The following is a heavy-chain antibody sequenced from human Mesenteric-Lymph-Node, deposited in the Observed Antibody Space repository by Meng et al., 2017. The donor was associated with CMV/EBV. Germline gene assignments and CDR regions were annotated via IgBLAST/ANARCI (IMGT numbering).Heavy chain of an antibody. Sequence: YTFTAYYMHWVRQAPGQGPEWMGVIHPSGGGTTFAQKFQGRVTITRDTSTRTVYMELSSLRSEDTAVYYCARVVGNSFGGVWGYFDYWGQGTLVTVSS. J-gene: IGHJ4*02. CDR2: IHPSGGGT. D-gene: IGHD3-16*01. CDR3: ARVVGNSFGGVWGYFDY. CDR1: YTFTAYY. V-gene: IGHV1-46*01.